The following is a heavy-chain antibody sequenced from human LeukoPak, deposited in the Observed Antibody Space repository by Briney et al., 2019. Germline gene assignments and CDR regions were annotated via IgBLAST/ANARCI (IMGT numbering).Heavy chain of an antibody. D-gene: IGHD4-17*01. J-gene: IGHJ4*02. CDR3: ARGSKSYGDYVRYFDY. Sequence: GASVKVSCKASGYTFTSYYMHWVRQAPGQGLEWMGIINPSGGSTSYAQKFQGRVTMTRDTSKNQFSLKLSSVTAADTAVYYCARGSKSYGDYVRYFDYWGQGTLVTVSS. CDR1: GYTFTSYY. CDR2: INPSGGST. V-gene: IGHV1-46*01.